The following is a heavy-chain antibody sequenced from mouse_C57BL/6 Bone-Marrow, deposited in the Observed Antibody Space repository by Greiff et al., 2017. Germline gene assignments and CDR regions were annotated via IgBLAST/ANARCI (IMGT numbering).Heavy chain of an antibody. CDR3: ARGGVYYSGPEAY. D-gene: IGHD1-1*01. Sequence: QVQLKQPGAELVKPGASVKMSCKASGYTFTSYWITWVKQRPGQGLEWIGDIYPGSGSTNYNEKFKGKATLTIDTSSSTAYMQLSSLTSEDSAVYFWARGGVYYSGPEAYGGQGTMVTVSA. V-gene: IGHV1-55*01. CDR1: GYTFTSYW. J-gene: IGHJ3*01. CDR2: IYPGSGST.